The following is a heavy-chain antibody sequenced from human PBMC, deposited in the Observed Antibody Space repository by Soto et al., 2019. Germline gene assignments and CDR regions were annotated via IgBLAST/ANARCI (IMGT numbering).Heavy chain of an antibody. Sequence: GGSLRLSCAASGFTFSSYAMSWVRQAPGKGLEWVSAISGSGGSTYYSDSVKGRFTISRDNSKNTLYLQMNSLRAEDTDVYYCAKVVSSGSNPMIFDYWGQGTLVTVSS. J-gene: IGHJ4*02. CDR3: AKVVSSGSNPMIFDY. D-gene: IGHD6-19*01. CDR2: ISGSGGST. V-gene: IGHV3-23*01. CDR1: GFTFSSYA.